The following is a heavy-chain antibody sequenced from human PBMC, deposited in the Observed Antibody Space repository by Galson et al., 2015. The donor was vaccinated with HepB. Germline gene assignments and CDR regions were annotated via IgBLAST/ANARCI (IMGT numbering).Heavy chain of an antibody. CDR2: ISYDGSNK. D-gene: IGHD6-19*01. Sequence: SLRLSCAASGFTFSSYGMHWVRQAPGKGLEWVAVISYDGSNKYYADSVKGRFTISRDNSKNTLYLQMNSLRAEDTAVYYCAKDSGYSSGWHLYYYYGMDVWGQGTTVTVSS. CDR3: AKDSGYSSGWHLYYYYGMDV. V-gene: IGHV3-30*18. CDR1: GFTFSSYG. J-gene: IGHJ6*02.